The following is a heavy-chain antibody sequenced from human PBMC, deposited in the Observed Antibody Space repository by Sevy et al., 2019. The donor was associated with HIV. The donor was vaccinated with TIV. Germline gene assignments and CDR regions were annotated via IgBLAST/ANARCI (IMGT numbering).Heavy chain of an antibody. CDR3: ARDLGYSSGWYGPHFDH. CDR2: ISLSHHTI. D-gene: IGHD6-19*01. J-gene: IGHJ4*02. CDR1: GFTFSTYY. Sequence: GGSLRLSCAASGFTFSTYYMTWIRQAPGKGLEWLAYISLSHHTIYYADSVKGRFTISMDNAKNSLYLQMNNLRAGDTATYYCARDLGYSSGWYGPHFDHWGQGALVTVSS. V-gene: IGHV3-11*01.